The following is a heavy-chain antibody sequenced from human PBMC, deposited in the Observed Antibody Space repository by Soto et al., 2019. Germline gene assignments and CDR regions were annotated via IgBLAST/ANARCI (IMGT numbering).Heavy chain of an antibody. J-gene: IGHJ4*02. CDR2: INSGASTT. V-gene: IGHV3-74*01. Sequence: GGSLRLSCAASGFTFSSSWMHWVRQAPGKGLVWVSRINSGASTTNYADSVKGRFTISRDNAKNTMYLQMDSLTDEDTAVYYWVRGTSGWFGYDYWGQGILVTVS. D-gene: IGHD6-19*01. CDR1: GFTFSSSW. CDR3: VRGTSGWFGYDY.